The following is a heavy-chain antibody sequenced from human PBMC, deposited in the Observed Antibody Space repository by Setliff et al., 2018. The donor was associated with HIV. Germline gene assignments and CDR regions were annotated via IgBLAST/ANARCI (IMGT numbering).Heavy chain of an antibody. V-gene: IGHV7-4-1*02. D-gene: IGHD4-17*01. Sequence: ASVKVSCKASGYSFASYGIAWVRQAPGQGLEYMGWVKSDSGSPTYAQGFTGRFVFSVDTSVTTAYLQISSLKAEDIAVYYCARALYGDYGGDLNWLDPWGQGTLVTVSS. CDR1: GYSFASYG. CDR2: VKSDSGSP. CDR3: ARALYGDYGGDLNWLDP. J-gene: IGHJ5*02.